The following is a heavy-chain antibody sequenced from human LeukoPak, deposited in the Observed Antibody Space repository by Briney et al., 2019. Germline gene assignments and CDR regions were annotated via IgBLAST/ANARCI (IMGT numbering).Heavy chain of an antibody. CDR2: INHSGST. CDR1: GGSFSGYY. CDR3: ARRRDFWSGYYKYNWFDP. D-gene: IGHD3-3*01. Sequence: PSETLSLTCAVYGGSFSGYYWSWIRQPPGKGLEWIGEINHSGSTNYNPSLKSRVTISVDTSKNQFSLKLSSVTAADTAVYYCARRRDFWSGYYKYNWFDPWGQGTLVTVSS. V-gene: IGHV4-34*01. J-gene: IGHJ5*02.